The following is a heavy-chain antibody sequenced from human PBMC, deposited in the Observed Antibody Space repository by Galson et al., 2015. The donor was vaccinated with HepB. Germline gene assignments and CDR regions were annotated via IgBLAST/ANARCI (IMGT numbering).Heavy chain of an antibody. Sequence: SLRLSCAASRFTFSGSAMHWVRQASGKGLEWVGRIRSKANSYATAYAASVKGRLTISRDDSKNTAYLQMNSLKTEDTAVYYCTILRWSFDYWGQGTLVTVSS. J-gene: IGHJ4*02. D-gene: IGHD5-24*01. CDR2: IRSKANSYAT. V-gene: IGHV3-73*01. CDR3: TILRWSFDY. CDR1: RFTFSGSA.